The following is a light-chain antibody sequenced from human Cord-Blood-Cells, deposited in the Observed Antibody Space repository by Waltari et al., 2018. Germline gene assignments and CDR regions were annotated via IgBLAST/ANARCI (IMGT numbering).Light chain of an antibody. J-gene: IGLJ3*02. Sequence: SYVLTQPPSVSVAPGKTARITCGGNNIGSKSVHWYQQKPGQAPVLVVYDDSDRPSGIPGRFSGSNSGNTATLTSSRVEAGDEADYYCQVWDSSSDREVFGGGTKLTVL. CDR3: QVWDSSSDREV. CDR2: DDS. CDR1: NIGSKS. V-gene: IGLV3-21*03.